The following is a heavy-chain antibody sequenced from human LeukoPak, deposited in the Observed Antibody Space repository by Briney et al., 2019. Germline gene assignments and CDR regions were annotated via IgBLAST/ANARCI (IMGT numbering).Heavy chain of an antibody. D-gene: IGHD6-19*01. V-gene: IGHV3-30*03. J-gene: IGHJ4*02. Sequence: PGGSLRLSCAASGFTFSSYAMSWVRQAPGKGLEWVALISFDGSDKDYADSVKGRFTISRDNSKNTLYVQMNSLRVEDTAVYYCARDPDTSGWYRFDYWGQGTLVTVSS. CDR1: GFTFSSYA. CDR2: ISFDGSDK. CDR3: ARDPDTSGWYRFDY.